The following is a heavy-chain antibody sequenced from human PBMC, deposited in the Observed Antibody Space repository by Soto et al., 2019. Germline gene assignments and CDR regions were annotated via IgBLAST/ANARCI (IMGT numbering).Heavy chain of an antibody. Sequence: XGPLCLRCRKSGVTFAPFARTWVRQAPGKGLEWVSALSGSGSLSYYADSVKGRFTISRDNSKNTLYLQMNNLRVDETAVYFCARDRGGALDYWGQGPLVTVSS. D-gene: IGHD2-15*01. CDR2: LSGSGSLS. V-gene: IGHV3-23*01. CDR1: GVTFAPFA. J-gene: IGHJ4*02. CDR3: ARDRGGALDY.